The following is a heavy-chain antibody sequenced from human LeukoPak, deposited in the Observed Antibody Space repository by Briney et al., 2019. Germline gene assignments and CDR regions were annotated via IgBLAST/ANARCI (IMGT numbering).Heavy chain of an antibody. CDR2: IYHSGRT. Sequence: SQSLFHTFAAASYSISSSSDWGWVRPPPGKGLEWIGRIYHSGRTYSNPSLKSRVTMSVDKSKNQFSLKLDAVTAADSAVYDGASCPSGSSYPRWGQGTVVTVSS. CDR3: ASCPSGSSYPR. CDR1: SYSISSSSD. V-gene: IGHV4-38-2*01. J-gene: IGHJ4*02. D-gene: IGHD3-10*01.